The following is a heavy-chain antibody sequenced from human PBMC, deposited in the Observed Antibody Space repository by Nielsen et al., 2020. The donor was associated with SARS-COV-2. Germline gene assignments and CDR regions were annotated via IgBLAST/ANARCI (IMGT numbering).Heavy chain of an antibody. Sequence: GGSLRLSCAASGFTFGSYSMNWVRQTPGKGLEYVSGINYNGGSTYYGDSVKGRFTISRDNSKNSLYLEMNSLRVEDTAVYYCARSLAYCSSSSCYLDYWGQGTLVTVSS. CDR3: ARSLAYCSSSSCYLDY. J-gene: IGHJ4*02. D-gene: IGHD2-2*01. CDR1: GFTFGSYS. CDR2: INYNGGST. V-gene: IGHV3-64*02.